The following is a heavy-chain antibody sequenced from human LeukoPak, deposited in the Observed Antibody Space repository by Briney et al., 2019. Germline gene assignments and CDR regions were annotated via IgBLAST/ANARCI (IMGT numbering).Heavy chain of an antibody. J-gene: IGHJ4*02. D-gene: IGHD6-6*01. Sequence: GGSLRLSCAASGFTFSSYSMNWVRQAPGKALEWVSSISSSSSYIYYADSVKGRFTISRDNAKNSLYLQMNSLRAGDTAVYYCARAEYSSSSGYFDYWGQGTLVTVSS. CDR3: ARAEYSSSSGYFDY. CDR2: ISSSSSYI. V-gene: IGHV3-21*01. CDR1: GFTFSSYS.